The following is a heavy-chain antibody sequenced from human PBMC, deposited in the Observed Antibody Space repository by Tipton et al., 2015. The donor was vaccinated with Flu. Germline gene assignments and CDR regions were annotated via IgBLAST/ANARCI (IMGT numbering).Heavy chain of an antibody. J-gene: IGHJ5*01. V-gene: IGHV4-59*08. CDR2: IYNSVYT. Sequence: TLSLTCIVSSGSLSSFYWNWIRQSPGKGLEWIGYIYNSVYTKYNPSLKSRVTMSVDTSKNHFSLKLSSVTAADTAVYYCARRDYSNYVSEPKNWFDSWGQGALVIVSS. D-gene: IGHD4-11*01. CDR3: ARRDYSNYVSEPKNWFDS. CDR1: SGSLSSFY.